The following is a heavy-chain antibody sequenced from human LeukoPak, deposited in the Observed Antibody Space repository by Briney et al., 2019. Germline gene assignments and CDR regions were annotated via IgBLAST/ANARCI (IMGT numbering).Heavy chain of an antibody. J-gene: IGHJ4*02. CDR2: ISSSSSYM. D-gene: IGHD2-2*01. V-gene: IGHV3-21*01. CDR3: ARGDCSSTSCRPYYFDY. CDR1: GFTFSSYS. Sequence: GGSLRLSCAASGFTFSSYSMNWVRQAPGKGLEWVSSISSSSSYMYYADSVKGRFTISRDNAKNSLYLQMNSLRAEDTAVYYCARGDCSSTSCRPYYFDYWGQGTLVTVSS.